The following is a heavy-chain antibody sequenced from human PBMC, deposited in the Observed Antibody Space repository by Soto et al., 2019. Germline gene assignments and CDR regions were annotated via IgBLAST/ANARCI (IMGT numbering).Heavy chain of an antibody. CDR2: ISGSGGST. Sequence: EVQLLESRGGLVQPGGSLRLSCAASGFTFSSYAMSWVRQAPGKGLEWVSAISGSGGSTYYADSVKGRFTISRDNSKNTLYLQMNSLRAEDTAVYYCAKVMENYDFWSGYYTGPDVAGTWGQGTLVTVSS. CDR1: GFTFSSYA. D-gene: IGHD3-3*01. V-gene: IGHV3-23*01. CDR3: AKVMENYDFWSGYYTGPDVAGT. J-gene: IGHJ5*02.